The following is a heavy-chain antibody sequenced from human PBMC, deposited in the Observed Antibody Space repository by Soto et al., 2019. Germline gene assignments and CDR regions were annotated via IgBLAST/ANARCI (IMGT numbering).Heavy chain of an antibody. V-gene: IGHV3-49*03. CDR3: TRGYSSSWYVYWFDP. D-gene: IGHD6-13*01. CDR1: GFTFGDYA. J-gene: IGHJ5*02. CDR2: IRSKAYGGTT. Sequence: GGSLRLSCTASGFTFGDYAMSWFRQAPGKGLEWVGFIRSKAYGGTTEYAASGKGIFTISRDDSKSIAYLQMNSLKTEDTAVYYCTRGYSSSWYVYWFDPWGQGTLVTVSS.